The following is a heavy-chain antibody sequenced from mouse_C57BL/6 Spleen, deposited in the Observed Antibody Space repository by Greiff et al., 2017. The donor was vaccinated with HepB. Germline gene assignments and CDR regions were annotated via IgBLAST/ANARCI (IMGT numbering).Heavy chain of an antibody. J-gene: IGHJ4*01. V-gene: IGHV1-76*01. CDR3: AREGEYPYAMDY. Sequence: QVQLKQSGAELVRPGASVKLSCKASGYTFTDYYINWVKQRPGQGLEWIARIYPGSGNTYYNEKFKGKATLTAEKSSSTAYMQLSSLTSEDSAVYFCAREGEYPYAMDYWGQGTSVTVSS. D-gene: IGHD2-10*02. CDR1: GYTFTDYY. CDR2: IYPGSGNT.